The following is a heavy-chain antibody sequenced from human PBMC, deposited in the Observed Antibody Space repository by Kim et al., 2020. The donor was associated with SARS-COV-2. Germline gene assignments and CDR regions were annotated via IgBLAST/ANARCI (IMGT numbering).Heavy chain of an antibody. CDR1: GYTFTSYG. J-gene: IGHJ6*02. D-gene: IGHD5-12*01. V-gene: IGHV1-18*04. CDR2: ISAYNGNT. CDR3: ARGPGGSGYDYYYYYGMDV. Sequence: ASVKVSCKASGYTFTSYGISWVRQAPGQGLEWMGWISAYNGNTNYAQKLQGRVTMTTDTSTSTAYMELRSLRSDDTAVYYCARGPGGSGYDYYYYYGMDVWGQGTTVTVSS.